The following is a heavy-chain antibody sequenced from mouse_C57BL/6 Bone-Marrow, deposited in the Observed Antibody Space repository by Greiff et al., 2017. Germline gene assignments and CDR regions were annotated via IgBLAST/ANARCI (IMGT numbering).Heavy chain of an antibody. CDR2: IHPDSGST. D-gene: IGHD2-13*01. CDR3: ARQSCGNSGD. V-gene: IGHV1-64*01. J-gene: IGHJ1*03. Sequence: VKLQQPGAELVKPGASVKLSCKASGYTFTSYWMHWVKQRPGQGLEWIGMIHPDSGSTNYNEKFKSKATLTVDKSSSTAYMQLSSLTSEDSAVYYCARQSCGNSGDWGTGTTVTVSS. CDR1: GYTFTSYW.